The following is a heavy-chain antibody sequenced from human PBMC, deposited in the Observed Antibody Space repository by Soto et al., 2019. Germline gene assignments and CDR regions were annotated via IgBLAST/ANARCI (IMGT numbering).Heavy chain of an antibody. CDR3: AVSSSNWYPSNFHH. CDR1: GISFSSEG. Sequence: EVQVLESGGGLVQPGGSLRLSCVVSGISFSSEGMTWVRQARGRGLEWVSAISASGVSTYFADSVKSRFIISRDNSKNTLFLQISILRHDDTVVYYCAVSSSNWYPSNFHHWGQGTLVTVSS. J-gene: IGHJ1*01. D-gene: IGHD6-13*01. CDR2: ISASGVST. V-gene: IGHV3-23*01.